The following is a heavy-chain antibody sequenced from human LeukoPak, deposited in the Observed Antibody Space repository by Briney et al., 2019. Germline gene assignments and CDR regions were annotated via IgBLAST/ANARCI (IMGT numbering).Heavy chain of an antibody. D-gene: IGHD1-26*01. CDR3: ARRTHYLAFDY. Sequence: PGGSLRLSCEASGFTFNNYVMTWVRQAPGKGLEWVSSISASAAMTYYADSVKGRFTVSRDNSNNRLYLQMSGLTAADTAIYYCARRTHYLAFDYWGQGTLVTVSS. V-gene: IGHV3-23*01. J-gene: IGHJ4*02. CDR1: GFTFNNYV. CDR2: ISASAAMT.